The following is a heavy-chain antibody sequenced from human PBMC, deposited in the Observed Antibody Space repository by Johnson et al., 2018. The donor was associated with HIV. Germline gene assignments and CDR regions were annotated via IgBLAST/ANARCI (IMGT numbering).Heavy chain of an antibody. D-gene: IGHD4-17*01. CDR3: ARDRGTVTTAKMAFDI. CDR2: IGTAGDT. V-gene: IGHV3-13*01. J-gene: IGHJ3*02. Sequence: EVQLVESGGGLVQPGGSLRLSCAASGFSFSDYDMHWVRQLTGKSLEWVSAIGTAGDTFYPGSVKGRFTISRENPKNSLYLQMNSLRAGDTAIYYCARDRGTVTTAKMAFDIWGQGTMVTVSS. CDR1: GFSFSDYD.